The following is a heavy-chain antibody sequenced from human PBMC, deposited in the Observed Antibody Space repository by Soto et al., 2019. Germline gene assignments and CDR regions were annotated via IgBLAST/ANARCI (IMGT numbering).Heavy chain of an antibody. V-gene: IGHV4-30-4*01. CDR3: ARDRGTVKGYFDY. Sequence: QVQLQESGPGLVKPSQTLSLTCTVSGGSISSGDYYWSWIRQPPGKGLEWLGYIYYSGSTYYNPSLKSRVTISVATSKNQFSLKLSSVTAADTAVYYCARDRGTVKGYFDYWGQGTLVTVSS. D-gene: IGHD4-17*01. CDR1: GGSISSGDYY. CDR2: IYYSGST. J-gene: IGHJ4*02.